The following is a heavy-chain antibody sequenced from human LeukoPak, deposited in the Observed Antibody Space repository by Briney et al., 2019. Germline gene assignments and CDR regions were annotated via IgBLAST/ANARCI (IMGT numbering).Heavy chain of an antibody. J-gene: IGHJ3*02. Sequence: PSETLSLNCTVYGASIRSGDYYWSWIRQPPGKGLERIGYIYDSGSTYYNPSLKSRITISVDTSESRFSLKLSSVTATDTAVYYCARDCSGGSCYGAFDIWGQGTMVTVSS. V-gene: IGHV4-30-4*01. CDR3: ARDCSGGSCYGAFDI. D-gene: IGHD2-15*01. CDR1: GASIRSGDYY. CDR2: IYDSGST.